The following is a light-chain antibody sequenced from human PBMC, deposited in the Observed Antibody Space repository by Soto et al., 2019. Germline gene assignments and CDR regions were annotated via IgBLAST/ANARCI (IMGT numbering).Light chain of an antibody. CDR3: QQANSFPIT. CDR1: QGISNH. Sequence: DIQMTQSPSAMSASVGDRVTITCRASQGISNHLVWFQQKPGKVPKRLIYDASSLQAGVPSRFSGSGSGTDFTLTISSLQPEDFATYYCQQANSFPITFGQGTRLEIK. J-gene: IGKJ5*01. V-gene: IGKV1-17*03. CDR2: DAS.